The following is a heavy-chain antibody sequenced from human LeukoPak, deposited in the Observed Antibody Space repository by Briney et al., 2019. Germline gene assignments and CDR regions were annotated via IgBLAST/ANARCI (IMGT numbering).Heavy chain of an antibody. V-gene: IGHV4-61*02. Sequence: SETLSLTCTVSGGSISSGSYYWSWIRQPAGKGLEWIGRIYTSGSTNYNPSLKSRVTMSVDTSKNQFSLKLSSVTAADTAVYYCAREGATDPGGSYYYYMDVWGKGTTVTVSS. CDR3: AREGATDPGGSYYYYMDV. D-gene: IGHD1-26*01. CDR2: IYTSGST. J-gene: IGHJ6*03. CDR1: GGSISSGSYY.